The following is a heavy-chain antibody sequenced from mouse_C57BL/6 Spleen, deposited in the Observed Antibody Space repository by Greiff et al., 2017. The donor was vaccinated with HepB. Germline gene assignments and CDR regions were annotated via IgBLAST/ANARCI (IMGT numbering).Heavy chain of an antibody. J-gene: IGHJ2*01. D-gene: IGHD2-4*01. CDR2: INPSSGYT. CDR1: GYTFTSYT. CDR3: ARRPGIDYDPCYFDY. V-gene: IGHV1-4*01. Sequence: QVQLQQSGAELARPGASVKMSCKASGYTFTSYTMHWVKQRPGQGLEWIGYINPSSGYTKYNQKFKDKATLTADKSSSTAYMQLSSLTSEDSAVYYCARRPGIDYDPCYFDYWGQGTTLSVSS.